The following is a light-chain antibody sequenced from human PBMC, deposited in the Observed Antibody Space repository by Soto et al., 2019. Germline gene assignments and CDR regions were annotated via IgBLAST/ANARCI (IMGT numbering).Light chain of an antibody. J-gene: IGKJ1*01. V-gene: IGKV3-20*01. CDR2: GAS. CDR3: QQYGGSPPT. Sequence: EIVLAQSPGTLSLSPGEGATLSCRASQSVSSTFLAWYQQKPGQAPRLLIYGASSRATGIPDRFSGSGSGTDFTLTISALEPEDFAVYYCQQYGGSPPTFGQGTRVESK. CDR1: QSVSSTF.